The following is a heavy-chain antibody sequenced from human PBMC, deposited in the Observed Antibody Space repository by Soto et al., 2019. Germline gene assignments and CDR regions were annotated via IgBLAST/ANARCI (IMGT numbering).Heavy chain of an antibody. CDR3: ARGWYGYSYNMAV. J-gene: IGHJ6*02. D-gene: IGHD6-19*01. CDR1: GGSISSNRYY. CDR2: IDYSGTT. Sequence: QLQLQESGPGLVKPSETLSLTCTVSGGSISSNRYYWGWIRQPPGKGLEWIGNIDYSGTTYYNSSLKSRGTISLDTSKNQFSLKLGFVTATDTAVYFCARGWYGYSYNMAVWGQGTTVTVSS. V-gene: IGHV4-39*01.